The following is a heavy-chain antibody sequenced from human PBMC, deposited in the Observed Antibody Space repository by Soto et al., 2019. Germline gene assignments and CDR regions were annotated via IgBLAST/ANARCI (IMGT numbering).Heavy chain of an antibody. CDR2: INPSGGST. CDR3: VKDGGTLPNVVNYPFDI. D-gene: IGHD3-16*01. V-gene: IGHV1-46*03. Sequence: ASVKVSCKASGYTFTSYYMHWVRQAPGQGLEWMGIINPSGGSTSYAQKFQGRVTMTRDTSTSTVYMELSSLRSEDTAVYYCVKDGGTLPNVVNYPFDIWGQGTKVTVSS. J-gene: IGHJ3*02. CDR1: GYTFTSYY.